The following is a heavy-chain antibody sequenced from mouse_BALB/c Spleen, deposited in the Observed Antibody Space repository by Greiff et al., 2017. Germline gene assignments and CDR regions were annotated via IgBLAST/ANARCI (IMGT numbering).Heavy chain of an antibody. Sequence: DVMLVESGGGLVQPGGSLRLSCATSGFTFSDFYMEWVRQPPGKRLEWIAASRNKANDYTTEYSASVKGRFIVSRDTSQSILYLQMNALRAEDTAIYYCARDARYGYGLFAYWGQGTLVTVSA. V-gene: IGHV7-1*02. CDR3: ARDARYGYGLFAY. J-gene: IGHJ3*01. CDR2: SRNKANDYTT. D-gene: IGHD2-2*01. CDR1: GFTFSDFY.